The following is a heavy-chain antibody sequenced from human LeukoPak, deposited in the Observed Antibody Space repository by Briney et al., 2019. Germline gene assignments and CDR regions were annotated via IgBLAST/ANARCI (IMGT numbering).Heavy chain of an antibody. Sequence: GGSLRLSCAASGFTFSTYWMYWVRHVPEKGLEWVSRIKPDGSNTFYADSVKGRFTISRDNAKNSLYLQMNSLRAEDTAVYYCARDRDSSGYYYTSYWGQGTLVTVSS. CDR2: IKPDGSNT. V-gene: IGHV3-74*01. J-gene: IGHJ4*02. CDR3: ARDRDSSGYYYTSY. CDR1: GFTFSTYW. D-gene: IGHD3-22*01.